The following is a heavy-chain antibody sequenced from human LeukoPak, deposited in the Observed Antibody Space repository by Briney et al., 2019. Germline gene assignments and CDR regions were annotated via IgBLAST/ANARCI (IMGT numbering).Heavy chain of an antibody. Sequence: PGGSLRLSCAASGFTFSNYRMNWVRQAPGKGLEWVSSISSSGSYIYYGDSVKGRFTISRDNPRNSLYLQMNSLRAEDTAGYYCARDFGGSNYYAFDIWGQGTMVTVSS. D-gene: IGHD1-26*01. V-gene: IGHV3-21*01. J-gene: IGHJ3*02. CDR1: GFTFSNYR. CDR3: ARDFGGSNYYAFDI. CDR2: ISSSGSYI.